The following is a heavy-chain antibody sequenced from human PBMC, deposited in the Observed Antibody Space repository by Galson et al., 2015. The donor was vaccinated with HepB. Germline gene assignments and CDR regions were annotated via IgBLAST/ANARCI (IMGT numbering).Heavy chain of an antibody. D-gene: IGHD2-21*01. V-gene: IGHV3-30-3*01. CDR3: ARDPHIKGGYYYYMDV. Sequence: SLRLSCAASGFTFSSYAMHWVRQAPGKGLEWVAVISYDGSNKYYADSVKGRFTISRDNSKNTLYLQMNSLRAEDTAVYYCARDPHIKGGYYYYMDVWGKGTTVTVSS. CDR1: GFTFSSYA. CDR2: ISYDGSNK. J-gene: IGHJ6*03.